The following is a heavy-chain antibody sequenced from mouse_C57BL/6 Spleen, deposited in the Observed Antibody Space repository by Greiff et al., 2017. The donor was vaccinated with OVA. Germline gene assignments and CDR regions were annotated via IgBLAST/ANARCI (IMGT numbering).Heavy chain of an antibody. D-gene: IGHD2-1*01. V-gene: IGHV1-69*01. J-gene: IGHJ1*03. Sequence: QVQLQQSGAELVMPGASVKLSCKASGYTFTSYWMHWVKQRPGQGLEWIGEIDPSDSYTNYNQKFKGKSTLTVEKSSSTAYMQLSSLTSEDSAVYYCARFGGNYVRYFDVWGTGTTVTVSS. CDR2: IDPSDSYT. CDR1: GYTFTSYW. CDR3: ARFGGNYVRYFDV.